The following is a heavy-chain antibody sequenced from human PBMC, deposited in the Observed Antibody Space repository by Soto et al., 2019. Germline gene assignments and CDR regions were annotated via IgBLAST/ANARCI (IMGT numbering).Heavy chain of an antibody. CDR3: EREIAARPWCD. D-gene: IGHD6-6*01. V-gene: IGHV1-69*13. CDR2: IIPIFGTA. Sequence: SVKVSCKASGGTFSSYGISWVRQAPGQGLEWMGGIIPIFGTANYAQKFQGRVTIIADESTSTAYMELSSLRSEDTAVDYCEREIAARPWCDWGQGNLVTVSS. J-gene: IGHJ4*02. CDR1: GGTFSSYG.